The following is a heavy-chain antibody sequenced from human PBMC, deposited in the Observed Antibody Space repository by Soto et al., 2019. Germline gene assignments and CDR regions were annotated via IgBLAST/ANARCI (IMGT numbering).Heavy chain of an antibody. CDR1: GFTFSNAW. Sequence: GYLRLSCAASGFTFSNAWMNWVRQSPGKGLEWVGRIKSKTDGGTTDYAAPVKGRFTISRDDLKNTLYLQMNSLKTEDTAVYYCTTPPTIFGVAPRRFDPWGQGTLVTVSS. D-gene: IGHD3-3*01. V-gene: IGHV3-15*07. J-gene: IGHJ5*02. CDR2: IKSKTDGGTT. CDR3: TTPPTIFGVAPRRFDP.